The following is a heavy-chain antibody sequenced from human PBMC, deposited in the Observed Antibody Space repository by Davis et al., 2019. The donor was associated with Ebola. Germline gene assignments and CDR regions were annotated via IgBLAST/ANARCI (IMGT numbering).Heavy chain of an antibody. V-gene: IGHV3-74*03. Sequence: HTGGSLRLSCAASGFTFSSSWMHLVRQAPGKGLVWFSCINRDGSTTTYADSVKGRFTISRDNAKNTLYLQMNNLRVEDTAVYYCATLPGYYWGQGTLVTVSS. CDR1: GFTFSSSW. CDR2: INRDGSTT. CDR3: ATLPGYY. D-gene: IGHD1-26*01. J-gene: IGHJ4*02.